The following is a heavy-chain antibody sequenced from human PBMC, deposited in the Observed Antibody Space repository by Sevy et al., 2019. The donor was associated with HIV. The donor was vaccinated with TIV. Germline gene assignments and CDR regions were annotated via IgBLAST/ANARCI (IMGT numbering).Heavy chain of an antibody. Sequence: GGSLRLSCEASGFDFSSHWMQWVRQAPGKGLVWVSRMNTDGSSTNYADSVKGRFTISRDNAKSSLYLQMKSLRAEDTAVYYCARDCSSTSCLWGLDVWGQGTTVTVSS. J-gene: IGHJ6*02. D-gene: IGHD2-2*01. CDR3: ARDCSSTSCLWGLDV. CDR2: MNTDGSST. V-gene: IGHV3-74*01. CDR1: GFDFSSHW.